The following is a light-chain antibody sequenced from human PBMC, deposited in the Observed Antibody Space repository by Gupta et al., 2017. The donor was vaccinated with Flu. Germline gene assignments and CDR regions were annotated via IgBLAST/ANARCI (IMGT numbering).Light chain of an antibody. CDR2: AAS. CDR1: QSISSY. J-gene: IGKJ4*02. V-gene: IGKV1-39*01. CDR3: QQRDSTPQT. Sequence: DIQMTQSPSSLSASVGDRVTITCRASQSISSYLNWYQQKPGKAPKLLIYAASSLQSGVPSRFSGSGSGTDFTLTISSLQPEDFATYYCQQRDSTPQTFGRGTKVEIK.